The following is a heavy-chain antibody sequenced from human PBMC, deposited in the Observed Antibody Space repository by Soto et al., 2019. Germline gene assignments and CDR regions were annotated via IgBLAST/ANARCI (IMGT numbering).Heavy chain of an antibody. V-gene: IGHV2-5*01. Sequence: QITLKESGPTLVNPTQTLTLTCTFSGFSLSTSGVGVGWIRQPPGKALEWLALIYWNDDKRYSPSLKSRLTITKDTSKNQVVLTMTNMDPVDTATYYCAHRQHDILTGYPYGMDVWGQGTTVTVSS. J-gene: IGHJ6*02. CDR3: AHRQHDILTGYPYGMDV. CDR2: IYWNDDK. D-gene: IGHD3-9*01. CDR1: GFSLSTSGVG.